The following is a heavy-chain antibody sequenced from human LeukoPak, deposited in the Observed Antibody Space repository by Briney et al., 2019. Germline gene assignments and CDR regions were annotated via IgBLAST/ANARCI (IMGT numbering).Heavy chain of an antibody. Sequence: GGSLRLSCAASGFTFSSYWMHWVRQAPGKGLVWVSRINGNGSSTDYADSVKGRFTISRDNAKNTLYLRMNSLRAEDTAVYYCARDYDILTGYYLFDYWGQGTLVTVSS. CDR1: GFTFSSYW. CDR2: INGNGSST. V-gene: IGHV3-74*01. J-gene: IGHJ4*02. D-gene: IGHD3-9*01. CDR3: ARDYDILTGYYLFDY.